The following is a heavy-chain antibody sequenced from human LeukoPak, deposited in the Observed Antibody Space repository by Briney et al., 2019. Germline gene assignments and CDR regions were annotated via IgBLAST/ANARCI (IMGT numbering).Heavy chain of an antibody. D-gene: IGHD4-17*01. CDR1: GFTVSSKY. CDR3: AKVYGGNSVGYYFDY. J-gene: IGHJ4*02. CDR2: ISGSGGST. V-gene: IGHV3-23*01. Sequence: PGGSLRLSCAASGFTVSSKYMSWVRQAPGKGLEWVSAISGSGGSTYYADSVKGRFTISRDNSKNTLYLQMNSLRAEDTAVYYCAKVYGGNSVGYYFDYWGQGTLVTVSS.